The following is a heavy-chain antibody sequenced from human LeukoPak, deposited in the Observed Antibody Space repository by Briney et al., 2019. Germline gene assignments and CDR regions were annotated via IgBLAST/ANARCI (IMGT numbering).Heavy chain of an antibody. D-gene: IGHD2-15*01. V-gene: IGHV4-39*02. J-gene: IGHJ3*02. CDR3: ARLYSLPWGEDSLTAAEYRVTDAFDI. CDR2: IYYTGST. Sequence: KPSETLSLTCSVAGGSVSRTDYYWGWIRQPPGKGLEWIGSIYYTGSTFYNPSLKSRVTISADTSKNHLSLKLSSVTAADTAVYYCARLYSLPWGEDSLTAAEYRVTDAFDIWGQGTMVTVSS. CDR1: GGSVSRTDYY.